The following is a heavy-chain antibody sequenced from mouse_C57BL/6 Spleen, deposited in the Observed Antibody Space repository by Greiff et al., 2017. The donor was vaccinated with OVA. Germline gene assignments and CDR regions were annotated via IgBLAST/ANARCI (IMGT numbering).Heavy chain of an antibody. D-gene: IGHD3-2*02. CDR3: ARLTAQATRFAY. CDR2: IRSGGSYT. V-gene: IGHV5-6*01. J-gene: IGHJ3*01. Sequence: EVQRVESGGDLVKPGGSLKLSCAASGFTFSSYGMSWVRQTPDKRLEWVATIRSGGSYTYYPDSVKGRFTISRDNAKNTLYLQRSSLKSEDTAMYYCARLTAQATRFAYWGQGTLVTVSA. CDR1: GFTFSSYG.